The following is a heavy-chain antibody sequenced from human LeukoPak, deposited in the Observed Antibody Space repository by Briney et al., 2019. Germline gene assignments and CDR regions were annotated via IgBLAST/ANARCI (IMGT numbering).Heavy chain of an antibody. Sequence: GASVKVSCKASGYTFTSYGISWVRQAPGQGLEWMGWISAYNHNTNYAQKFQGRVTMTTDTSTSTAYMELKSLRSDDTAVFYCARDSGVYYYGSAGNYYYYYGMDVWGQGTTVTVSS. D-gene: IGHD3-10*01. CDR2: ISAYNHNT. CDR1: GYTFTSYG. V-gene: IGHV1-18*01. CDR3: ARDSGVYYYGSAGNYYYYYGMDV. J-gene: IGHJ6*02.